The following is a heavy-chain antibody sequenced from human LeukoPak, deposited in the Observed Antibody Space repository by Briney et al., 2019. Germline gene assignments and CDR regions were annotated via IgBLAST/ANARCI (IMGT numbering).Heavy chain of an antibody. CDR1: GFTFSNYD. Sequence: GGSLRLSCAASGFTFSNYDMHWVRQTTREGLEWMSAIDTAGDTYYPGSVKGRFTISREDAKNALYLQINNLRAGDTAVYYCAREASGSGYSGIDYWGQGILVTVSS. CDR2: IDTAGDT. J-gene: IGHJ4*02. D-gene: IGHD3-22*01. V-gene: IGHV3-13*04. CDR3: AREASGSGYSGIDY.